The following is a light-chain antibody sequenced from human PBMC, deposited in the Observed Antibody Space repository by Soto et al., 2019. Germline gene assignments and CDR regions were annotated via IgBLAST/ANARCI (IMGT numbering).Light chain of an antibody. CDR2: GAS. J-gene: IGKJ1*01. V-gene: IGKV3-20*01. CDR3: QQYGSSPPT. Sequence: EIVLTQSPGTLSLSPGERATLSCRASQSVSTNYLAWYQRKPGQAPRLLIYGASSRATDIPNRFSGSGSGTDFTITITRLKAEDFDVYYCQQYGSSPPTFGQGTKVEIK. CDR1: QSVSTNY.